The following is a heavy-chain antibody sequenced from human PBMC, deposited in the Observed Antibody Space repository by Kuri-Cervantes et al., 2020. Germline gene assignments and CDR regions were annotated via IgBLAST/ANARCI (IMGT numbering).Heavy chain of an antibody. Sequence: SVKVSCKASGFTFTSSAVQWVRQARGQRLEWIGWIVVGSGNTNYAQKFQERVTITRDMSTSTAYMELSSLRSEDTAVYYCARGLVRRYSGYDYWFDPWGQGTLVTVSS. D-gene: IGHD5-12*01. J-gene: IGHJ5*02. CDR1: GFTFTSSA. CDR2: IVVGSGNT. V-gene: IGHV1-58*01. CDR3: ARGLVRRYSGYDYWFDP.